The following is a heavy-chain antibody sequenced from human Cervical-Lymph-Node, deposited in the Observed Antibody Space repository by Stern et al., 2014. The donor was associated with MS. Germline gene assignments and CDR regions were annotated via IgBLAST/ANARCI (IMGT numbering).Heavy chain of an antibody. D-gene: IGHD3-16*02. J-gene: IGHJ4*02. Sequence: QVQLVQSGAEVKKPGSSVKVSCKASGGTFSSYTIGWVRQAPGQGLEWMGGVIPMFGIANYAEKFQGRVTITADESTSTAYMDLSTLRSEDTAVYYCARATSDYIWGSYRYLDYWGQGTQVTVSS. CDR1: GGTFSSYT. V-gene: IGHV1-69*01. CDR3: ARATSDYIWGSYRYLDY. CDR2: VIPMFGIA.